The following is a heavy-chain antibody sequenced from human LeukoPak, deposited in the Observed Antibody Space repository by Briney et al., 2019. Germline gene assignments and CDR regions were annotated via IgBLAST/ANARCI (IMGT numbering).Heavy chain of an antibody. J-gene: IGHJ4*02. CDR1: GFTFSSYS. CDR2: ISSNNGYI. Sequence: GGSLRLSCAASGFTFSSYSMNWVRQAPGKGLEWVSSISSNNGYIYYADSVKGRFTISRDNDKNSLYLQMNSLRAEDTAVYYCARNPGWYVFDYWGQGTLVTVSS. V-gene: IGHV3-21*01. D-gene: IGHD2-15*01. CDR3: ARNPGWYVFDY.